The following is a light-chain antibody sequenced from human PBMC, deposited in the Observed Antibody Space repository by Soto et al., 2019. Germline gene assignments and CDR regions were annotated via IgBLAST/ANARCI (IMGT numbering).Light chain of an antibody. CDR3: QQSYSTPLT. CDR2: AAS. J-gene: IGKJ4*01. CDR1: QSISSY. V-gene: IGKV1-39*01. Sequence: DIPMTQSPSSLSASVGDRVTITCRASQSISSYLNWYQQKPGKAPKLLISAASSLQSGVRSRFSGSGSGTDFTLTISSLQPEDFATYYCQQSYSTPLTFGGGTKVEIK.